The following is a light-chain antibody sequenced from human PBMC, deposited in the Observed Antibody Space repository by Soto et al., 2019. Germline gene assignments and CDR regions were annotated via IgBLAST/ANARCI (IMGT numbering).Light chain of an antibody. CDR2: GAS. V-gene: IGKV3-15*01. CDR3: QQYYKWPLA. CDR1: QSIRSN. J-gene: IGKJ2*01. Sequence: VMTQSPATLSVSPGERATLSCRASQSIRSNFAWYQQKPGQAPRLLLYGASTRATGGPARFIGSGCGTEFTLTISSLQSEDSAVYYCQQYYKWPLAFGQGTNLEIK.